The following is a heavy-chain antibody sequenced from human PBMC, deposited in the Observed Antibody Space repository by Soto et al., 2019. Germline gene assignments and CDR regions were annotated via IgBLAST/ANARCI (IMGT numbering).Heavy chain of an antibody. Sequence: GESLKISCKGSGYSFTSYWISWVRQMPGKGLEWMGRIDPIDSYTTYSPSFQGHVTISADKSISTAYLQWSSLKAPDTAMYYCARRYCSSASCPRNYYGMDVWGQGTTVTVS. CDR2: IDPIDSYT. CDR1: GYSFTSYW. D-gene: IGHD2-2*01. V-gene: IGHV5-10-1*01. CDR3: ARRYCSSASCPRNYYGMDV. J-gene: IGHJ6*02.